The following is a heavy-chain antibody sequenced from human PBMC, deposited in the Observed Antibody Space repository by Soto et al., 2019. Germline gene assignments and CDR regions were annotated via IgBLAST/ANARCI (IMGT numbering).Heavy chain of an antibody. V-gene: IGHV3-30*18. J-gene: IGHJ6*03. D-gene: IGHD3-10*01. CDR1: GFTFSSYG. CDR3: AKDYYGSGSYSFGDYYYYYYMDV. Sequence: GGSLRLSCAASGFTFSSYGMHWVRQAPGKGLEWVAVISYDGSNKYYADSLKGRFTISRDNSKNTLYLQMNRLRSEDTAVYYCAKDYYGSGSYSFGDYYYYYYMDVWGKGTTVTVSS. CDR2: ISYDGSNK.